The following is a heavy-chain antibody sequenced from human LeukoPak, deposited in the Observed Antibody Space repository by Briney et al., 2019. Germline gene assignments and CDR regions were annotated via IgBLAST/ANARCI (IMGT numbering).Heavy chain of an antibody. J-gene: IGHJ4*02. Sequence: PGGSLRLSCSASGFTFRSYSMNWVRQAPGKGLEWVSYISGSNSPIDYADSVKGRFTISRDNSKNSLYLQMNSLRDEDTAVYYCARDSGWAFDYWGQGALVTVSS. CDR2: ISGSNSPI. D-gene: IGHD6-19*01. V-gene: IGHV3-48*02. CDR1: GFTFRSYS. CDR3: ARDSGWAFDY.